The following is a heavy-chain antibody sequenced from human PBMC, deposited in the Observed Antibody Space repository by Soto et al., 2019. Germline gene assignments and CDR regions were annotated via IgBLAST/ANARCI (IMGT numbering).Heavy chain of an antibody. CDR1: GYTFTGYH. Sequence: QVHLEQSGAGVKKAGASVKVSCKASGYTFTGYHMHWVRQAPGQGVEWMGWSIPSSGSTTYAHKFQGRVTMTRDTSITTAYMELSRLTSDDTAVYYCARDQYSGSFLYWGQGTLVTVSS. CDR3: ARDQYSGSFLY. J-gene: IGHJ4*02. CDR2: SIPSSGST. V-gene: IGHV1-2*02. D-gene: IGHD1-26*01.